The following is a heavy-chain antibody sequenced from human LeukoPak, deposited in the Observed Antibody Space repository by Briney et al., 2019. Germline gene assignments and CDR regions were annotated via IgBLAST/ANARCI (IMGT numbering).Heavy chain of an antibody. CDR1: GFTFSSYS. CDR3: ARDLDYDXXTXYDY. V-gene: IGHV3-21*01. J-gene: IGHJ4*02. D-gene: IGHD3-9*01. Sequence: GGSLRLSCAASGFTFSSYSMNWVRQAPGKGLEWVSSISSSSYIYYADSVKGRFTISRDNAKNSLYLQMNSLRAEDTAVYYCARDLDYDXXTXYDYWGQGTLVTVSS. CDR2: ISSSSYI.